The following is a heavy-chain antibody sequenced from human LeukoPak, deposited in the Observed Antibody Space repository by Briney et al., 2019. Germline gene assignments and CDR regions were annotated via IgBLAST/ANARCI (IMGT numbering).Heavy chain of an antibody. CDR1: GFTFSSYS. CDR3: ASKEWLSANFDY. J-gene: IGHJ4*02. CDR2: ISSSSNYI. Sequence: GGSLRLSCAASGFTFSSYSMNWVRQAPGKGLEWVSSISSSSNYIYYADSVKGRFTISRDNAKNSLYLQMNSLRAEDTALYYCASKEWLSANFDYWGQGTLVTVSS. V-gene: IGHV3-21*01. D-gene: IGHD6-19*01.